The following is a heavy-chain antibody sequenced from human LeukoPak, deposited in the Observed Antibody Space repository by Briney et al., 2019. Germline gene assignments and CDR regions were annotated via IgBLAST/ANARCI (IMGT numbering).Heavy chain of an antibody. CDR1: GGSFGGHY. CDR3: ARTFYDFWSGSRDTDAFDI. Sequence: SETLSLTCAVYGGSFGGHYWSWIRQPPGKGLEWIGSIYYSGSTYYNPSLKSQVTISVDTSKNQFSLKLSSVTAADTAVYYCARTFYDFWSGSRDTDAFDIWGQGTMVTVSS. V-gene: IGHV4-34*01. J-gene: IGHJ3*02. D-gene: IGHD3-3*01. CDR2: IYYSGST.